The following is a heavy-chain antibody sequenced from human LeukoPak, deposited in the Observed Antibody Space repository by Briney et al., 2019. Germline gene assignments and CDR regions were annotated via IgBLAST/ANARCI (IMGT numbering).Heavy chain of an antibody. J-gene: IGHJ3*02. V-gene: IGHV4-39*01. CDR2: IYYSGST. Sequence: PSETLSLTCTVSGGSISSSSYYWGWIRQPPGKGLEWIGSIYYSGSTYYSPSLKSRVTISVDTSKNQFSLKLSSVTAADTAVYYCARPQYYYDSSGYSPFDAFDIWGQGTMVTVSS. CDR3: ARPQYYYDSSGYSPFDAFDI. CDR1: GGSISSSSYY. D-gene: IGHD3-22*01.